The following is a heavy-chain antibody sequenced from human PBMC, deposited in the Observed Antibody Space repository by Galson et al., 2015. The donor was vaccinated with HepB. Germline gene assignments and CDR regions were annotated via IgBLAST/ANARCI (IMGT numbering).Heavy chain of an antibody. D-gene: IGHD6-13*01. Sequence: SLRLSCAASGFTFSSYSMNWVRQAPGKGLEWVSYISSSSSTIYYADSVKGRFTISRDNSKNTLYLQMNSLRAEDTAVYYCARHLRIGSSWSLPNSFDYWGQGTLVTVSS. J-gene: IGHJ4*02. V-gene: IGHV3-48*01. CDR2: ISSSSSTI. CDR3: ARHLRIGSSWSLPNSFDY. CDR1: GFTFSSYS.